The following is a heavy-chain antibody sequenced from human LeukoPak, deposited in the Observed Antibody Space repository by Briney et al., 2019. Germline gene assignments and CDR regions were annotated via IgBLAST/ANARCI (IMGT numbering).Heavy chain of an antibody. D-gene: IGHD1-14*01. CDR3: ATYNDRDAFDI. CDR2: IKNKIDGGTT. J-gene: IGHJ3*02. V-gene: IGHV3-15*01. Sequence: GGSLRLSCVGSGFTFSKDWMSWVRQAPGKGLEWVGRIKNKIDGGTTDDAAPVKGRFTISRDDSKNTLYLQMTSLKTEDTALYYCATYNDRDAFDIWGQGTMVTVS. CDR1: GFTFSKDW.